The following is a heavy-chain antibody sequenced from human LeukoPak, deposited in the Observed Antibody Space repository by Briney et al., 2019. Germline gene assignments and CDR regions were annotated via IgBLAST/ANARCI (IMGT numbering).Heavy chain of an antibody. Sequence: GESLKISCKGSGYRFTNYWIGWVRQMPGKGLEWMGIIYPGDSDTRYSPSFQGQVTISADKSISTAYLQWSSLKASDTAMYYCARQELIAAAGYYFDYWGQGTLVTVSS. CDR3: ARQELIAAAGYYFDY. CDR1: GYRFTNYW. J-gene: IGHJ4*02. CDR2: IYPGDSDT. D-gene: IGHD6-13*01. V-gene: IGHV5-51*01.